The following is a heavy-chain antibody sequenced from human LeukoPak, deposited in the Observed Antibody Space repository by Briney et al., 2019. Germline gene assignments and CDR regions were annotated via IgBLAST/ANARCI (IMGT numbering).Heavy chain of an antibody. CDR3: ARGRRVYCSSTSCPPLNWFDP. Sequence: ASVKVSCKASGYTFTSYGISWVQQAPGQGLEWMGWISAYNGNTNYAQKLQGRVTMTTDTSTSTAYMELRSLRSDDTAVYYCARGRRVYCSSTSCPPLNWFDPWGQGTLVTVSS. CDR2: ISAYNGNT. V-gene: IGHV1-18*01. D-gene: IGHD2-2*01. CDR1: GYTFTSYG. J-gene: IGHJ5*02.